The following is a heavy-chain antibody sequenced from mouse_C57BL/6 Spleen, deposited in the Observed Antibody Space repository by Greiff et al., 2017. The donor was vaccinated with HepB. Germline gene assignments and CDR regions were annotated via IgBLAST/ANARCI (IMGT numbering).Heavy chain of an antibody. J-gene: IGHJ4*01. V-gene: IGHV5-12*01. Sequence: EVQRVESGGGLVQPGGSLKLSCAASGFTFSDYYMYWVRQTPEKRLEWVAYISNGGGSTYYPDTVKGRFTISRDNAKNTLYLQMSRLKSEDTAMYYCARHADAMDYWGQGTSVTVSS. CDR2: ISNGGGST. CDR1: GFTFSDYY. CDR3: ARHADAMDY.